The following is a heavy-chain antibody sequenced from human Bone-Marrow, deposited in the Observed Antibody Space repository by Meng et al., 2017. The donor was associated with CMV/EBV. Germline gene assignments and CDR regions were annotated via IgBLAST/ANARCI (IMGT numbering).Heavy chain of an antibody. D-gene: IGHD4-11*01. CDR2: IIPSLGIA. CDR3: ARDYSNYLWFDP. CDR1: GGTCSSYT. Sequence: CTASGGTCSSYTISWVRHAPGQGLEWMRRIIPSLGIANYAQKFQGSVTITADKSTSTAYMGLSSLRSEDTAVYYCARDYSNYLWFDPWGQGTLVTVSS. J-gene: IGHJ5*02. V-gene: IGHV1-69*04.